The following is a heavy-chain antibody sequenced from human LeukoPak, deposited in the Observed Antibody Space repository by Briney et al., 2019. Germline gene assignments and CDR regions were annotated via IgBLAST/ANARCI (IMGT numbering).Heavy chain of an antibody. CDR2: IKSKTDGGTT. D-gene: IGHD5-18*01. CDR3: TTRHQLWSQGSDY. V-gene: IGHV3-15*07. J-gene: IGHJ4*02. Sequence: GGSLRLSCAASGFTFSNAWMNWVRQGPGKGLEWVGRIKSKTDGGTTDYAAPVKGRFTISRDDSKNTLYLQMNSLKTEDTAVYYCTTRHQLWSQGSDYWGQGTLVTVSS. CDR1: GFTFSNAW.